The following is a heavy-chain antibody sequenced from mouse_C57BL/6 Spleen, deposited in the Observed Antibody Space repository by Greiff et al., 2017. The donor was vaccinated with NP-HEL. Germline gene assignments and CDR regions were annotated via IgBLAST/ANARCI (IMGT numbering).Heavy chain of an antibody. V-gene: IGHV1-15*01. CDR1: GYTFTDYE. CDR2: IDPETGGT. CDR3: YYVSHYY. J-gene: IGHJ2*01. Sequence: QVQLQQSGAELVRPGASVTLSCKASGYTFTDYEMHWVKQTSVHGLEWIGAIDPETGGTAYNQKFKGKAILTADKASSTAYMELRSLTSEDSAVYYCYYVSHYYWGQGTTLTVSS. D-gene: IGHD1-1*01.